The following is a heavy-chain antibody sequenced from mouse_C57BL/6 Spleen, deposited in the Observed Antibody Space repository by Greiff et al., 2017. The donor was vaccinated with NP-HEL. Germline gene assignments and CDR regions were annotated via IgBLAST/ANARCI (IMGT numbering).Heavy chain of an antibody. J-gene: IGHJ2*01. CDR3: ARYYGSSSFDY. CDR1: GYSFTGYY. V-gene: IGHV1-42*01. CDR2: INPSTGGT. D-gene: IGHD1-1*01. Sequence: EVQLQQSGPELVKPGASVKISCKASGYSFTGYYMNWVKQSPEKSLEWIGEINPSTGGTTYNQKFKAKATLTVDKSSSTAYMQLKSLTSEDSAVYYCARYYGSSSFDYWGQGTTLTVSS.